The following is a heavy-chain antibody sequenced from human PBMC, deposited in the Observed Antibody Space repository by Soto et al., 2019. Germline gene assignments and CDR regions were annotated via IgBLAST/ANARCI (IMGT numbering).Heavy chain of an antibody. CDR1: GHSMSNTDYF. CDR2: LFYTGHT. Sequence: PSETLSLTCTVSGHSMSNTDYFWGWIRQTPWSDLQWIESLFYTGHTYYNPSLLSRVTISADTSKNQFFLRLTSVTAADTAVYFCARTGKFYYYDNSGLPFDPWGQGTLVT. J-gene: IGHJ5*02. CDR3: ARTGKFYYYDNSGLPFDP. V-gene: IGHV4-39*01. D-gene: IGHD3-22*01.